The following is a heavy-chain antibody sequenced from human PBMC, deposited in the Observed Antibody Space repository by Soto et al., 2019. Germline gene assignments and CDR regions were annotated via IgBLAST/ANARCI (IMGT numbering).Heavy chain of an antibody. CDR3: ARGHIYYDSSGYYYGPLYNWFDP. J-gene: IGHJ5*02. V-gene: IGHV4-34*01. D-gene: IGHD3-22*01. CDR1: GGSFSGYY. CDR2: INHSGST. Sequence: QVQLQQWGAGLLKPSETLSLTCAVYGGSFSGYYWSWIRQPPGKGLEWIGEINHSGSTNYNPSLKSRVTISVDTSKNQFSLKLSSVTAADTAVYYCARGHIYYDSSGYYYGPLYNWFDPWGQGTLVTVSS.